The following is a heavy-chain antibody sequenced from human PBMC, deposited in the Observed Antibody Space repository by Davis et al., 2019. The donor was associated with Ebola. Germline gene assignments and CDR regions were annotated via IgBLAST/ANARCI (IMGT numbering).Heavy chain of an antibody. Sequence: GESLKISCAASGFTFSSYEMNWVRQAPGKGLEWVSSISSSSSYIYYADSVKGRFTISRDNAKNSLYLQMNSLRAEDTAVYYCARGETTVTTVWFDPWGQGTLVTVSS. CDR1: GFTFSSYE. V-gene: IGHV3-21*01. CDR2: ISSSSSYI. J-gene: IGHJ5*02. CDR3: ARGETTVTTVWFDP. D-gene: IGHD4-17*01.